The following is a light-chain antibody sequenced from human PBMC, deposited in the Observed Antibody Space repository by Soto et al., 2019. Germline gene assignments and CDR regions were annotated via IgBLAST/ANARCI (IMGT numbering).Light chain of an antibody. CDR3: QHYNSYSEA. Sequence: DIQMTQSPSSLSASLVDRVTIPCRASQSISSYLNWYQQKPGKAPKLLIYAASSLESGVPSRFSGSGSGTEFTLTISSLQPDDFATYYCQHYNSYSEAFGQGTKVDIK. J-gene: IGKJ1*01. V-gene: IGKV1-5*01. CDR1: QSISSY. CDR2: AAS.